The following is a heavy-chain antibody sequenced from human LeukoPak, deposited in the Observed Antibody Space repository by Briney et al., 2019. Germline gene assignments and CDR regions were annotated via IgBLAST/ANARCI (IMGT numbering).Heavy chain of an antibody. J-gene: IGHJ4*02. Sequence: SETLSLTCSVSGGSISSSSYFWGWIRQPPGKGLEWIGSIYYSGSTYSNPSLKSRVTISVDTSKSQFSLKLSSVTAADTAVYYCARRGYASSRSFDYWGQGTLVTVSS. CDR3: ARRGYASSRSFDY. V-gene: IGHV4-39*01. D-gene: IGHD6-13*01. CDR2: IYYSGST. CDR1: GGSISSSSYF.